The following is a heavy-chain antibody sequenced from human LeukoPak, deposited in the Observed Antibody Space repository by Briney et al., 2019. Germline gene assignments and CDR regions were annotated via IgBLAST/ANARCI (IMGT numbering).Heavy chain of an antibody. V-gene: IGHV3-7*01. CDR3: ARDSYCSSITCRAHTSWFDP. CDR2: INQDGSDK. CDR1: GFTFSTYW. Sequence: GGSLRLSCAASGFTFSTYWMSWVRQAPGKGLEWVANINQDGSDKYYVDSVRGRFTISRDNAKNSLYLQMNSLRDEDTATYYCARDSYCSSITCRAHTSWFDPWGQGTLATVSS. D-gene: IGHD2-2*01. J-gene: IGHJ5*02.